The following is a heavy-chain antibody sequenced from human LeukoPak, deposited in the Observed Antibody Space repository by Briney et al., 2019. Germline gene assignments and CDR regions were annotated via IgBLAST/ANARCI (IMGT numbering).Heavy chain of an antibody. CDR1: GFSLGDYW. CDR3: ARGGGWDQLLCHY. Sequence: GGSLRLSCAASGFSLGDYWMNWVRQAPGKGLEWLATIKQDGSETYYVDSMKGRLSISRDNAKHSLYLQINSLRAEDTAVYYCARGGGWDQLLCHYWGQGTLVTVSS. D-gene: IGHD2-2*01. CDR2: IKQDGSET. V-gene: IGHV3-7*01. J-gene: IGHJ4*02.